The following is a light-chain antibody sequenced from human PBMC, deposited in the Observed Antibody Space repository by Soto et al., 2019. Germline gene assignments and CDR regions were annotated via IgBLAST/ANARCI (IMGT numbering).Light chain of an antibody. CDR2: DAS. CDR1: QSVSNY. J-gene: IGKJ1*01. CDR3: QRSYYNPT. V-gene: IGKV1-39*01. Sequence: DIQMTQSPSSLSASVGDRVTITCRASQSVSNYLHWYQQKPGQAPNLLIYDASSLHSGVPSRFSGSGSGTDFTLTISRLQHVDFATYYCQRSYYNPTFGQGTKVEIK.